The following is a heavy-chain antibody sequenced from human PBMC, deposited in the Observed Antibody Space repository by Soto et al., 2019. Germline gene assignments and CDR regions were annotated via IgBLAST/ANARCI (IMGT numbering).Heavy chain of an antibody. CDR3: AKALYGGFTY. CDR1: GFTFSVYA. V-gene: IGHV3-23*01. Sequence: EVRLLESGGGLVQPGGSLRLSCAASGFTFSVYAMSWVRQAPGKGLEWVSGISGSGDSTHYADSVKGRFTVSRDNSKSVLYLQTNSRRAEDTAIYYRAKALYGGFTYWGQGTLVTVSS. CDR2: ISGSGDST. J-gene: IGHJ4*02. D-gene: IGHD3-10*01.